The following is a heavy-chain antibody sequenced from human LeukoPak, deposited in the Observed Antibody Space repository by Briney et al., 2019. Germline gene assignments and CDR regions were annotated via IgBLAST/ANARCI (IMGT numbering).Heavy chain of an antibody. CDR1: GGSISAYY. Sequence: SETLSLTCTVSGGSISAYYWSWLRQPAGKGLEWIGRIYTSGITNYNPSLKSRVTMSVDTSKNQFSLKLSSVTAADTAVYYCARGRHDSSGFTYDAFDIWGQGTMVTVSS. CDR3: ARGRHDSSGFTYDAFDI. CDR2: IYTSGIT. D-gene: IGHD3-22*01. J-gene: IGHJ3*02. V-gene: IGHV4-4*07.